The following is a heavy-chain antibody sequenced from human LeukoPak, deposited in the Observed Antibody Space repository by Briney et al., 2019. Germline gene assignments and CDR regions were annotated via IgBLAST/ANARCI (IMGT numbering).Heavy chain of an antibody. CDR2: ISNSGTIM. CDR1: GFIFNDFY. Sequence: KTGGSLRLSCAASGFIFNDFYMSWLRQTPGKGLEWVSHISNSGTIMDYADSVKGRFTISRDNAKDTLYLEMSSLGVDDTAVYYCAKGHTYGMIWGQGTPVTVSS. D-gene: IGHD5-18*01. CDR3: AKGHTYGMI. V-gene: IGHV3-11*01. J-gene: IGHJ4*02.